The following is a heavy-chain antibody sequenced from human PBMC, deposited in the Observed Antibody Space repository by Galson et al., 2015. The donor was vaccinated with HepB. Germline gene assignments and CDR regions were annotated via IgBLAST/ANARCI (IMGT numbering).Heavy chain of an antibody. CDR1: GGSFSGYY. Sequence: SETLSLTCAVYGGSFSGYYWSWIRQPPGKGLEWIGEINHSGSTNYNPSLKSRVTISVDTSKNQFSLKLSSVTAADTAVYYCARGQGCSGGSCRGVWNYWGQGTLVTVSS. CDR3: ARGQGCSGGSCRGVWNY. CDR2: INHSGST. J-gene: IGHJ4*02. D-gene: IGHD2-15*01. V-gene: IGHV4-34*01.